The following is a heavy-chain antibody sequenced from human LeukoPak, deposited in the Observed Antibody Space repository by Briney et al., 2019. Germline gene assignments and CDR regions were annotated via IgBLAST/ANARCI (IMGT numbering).Heavy chain of an antibody. V-gene: IGHV3-23*01. CDR3: ATARGGY. J-gene: IGHJ4*02. Sequence: GGSLRLSCAPSGFTFSSYWMSWVRQAPGKGLEWVSGTSTSGGSTYYADSVKGRFTISRDNSKNTLSLQMTSLRAEDTAVYYCATARGGYWGQGTLVTVSS. CDR1: GFTFSSYW. CDR2: TSTSGGST. D-gene: IGHD2-15*01.